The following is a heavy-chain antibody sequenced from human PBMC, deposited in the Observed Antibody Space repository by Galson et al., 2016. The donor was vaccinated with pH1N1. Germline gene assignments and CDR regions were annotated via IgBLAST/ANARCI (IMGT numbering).Heavy chain of an antibody. D-gene: IGHD4-17*01. CDR2: IYLGGSLI. CDR1: GYNFASSW. J-gene: IGHJ3*02. CDR3: ARQNDYGDYRGDAFDI. V-gene: IGHV5-51*01. Sequence: QSGAEVKKPGESLKISCKGSGYNFASSWIGWVRQMPGKGLEWMGIIYLGGSLIRYRPSFQGQVTISADKSVNIVYLEWGSLKASDTAMYYCARQNDYGDYRGDAFDIWGQGTMVTVSS.